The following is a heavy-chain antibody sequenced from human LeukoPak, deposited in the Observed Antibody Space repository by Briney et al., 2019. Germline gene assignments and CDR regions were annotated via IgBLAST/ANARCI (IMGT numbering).Heavy chain of an antibody. V-gene: IGHV4-34*01. CDR2: INHSGST. CDR1: GGSFSGYY. D-gene: IGHD4-17*01. J-gene: IGHJ4*02. Sequence: SETLSLTCAVYGGSFSGYYWSWIRQPPGKGLEWIGEINHSGSTNYNPSLKSRDTISVDTSKNQFSLKLSSVTAADTAVYYCARTAVTEDYWGQGTLVTVSS. CDR3: ARTAVTEDY.